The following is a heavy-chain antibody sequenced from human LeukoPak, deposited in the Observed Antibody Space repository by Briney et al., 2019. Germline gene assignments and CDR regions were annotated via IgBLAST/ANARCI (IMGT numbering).Heavy chain of an antibody. CDR3: ASTDFLAAAGPFDY. CDR2: IYYSGST. D-gene: IGHD6-13*01. V-gene: IGHV4-59*08. CDR1: GGSISSYY. Sequence: PSETLSLTCTVSGGSISSYYWSWIRQPPGKGLEWIGYIYYSGSTNYNPSLKSRVAISVDTSKNQFSLKLSSVTAADTAVYYCASTDFLAAAGPFDYWGQGTLVTVSS. J-gene: IGHJ4*02.